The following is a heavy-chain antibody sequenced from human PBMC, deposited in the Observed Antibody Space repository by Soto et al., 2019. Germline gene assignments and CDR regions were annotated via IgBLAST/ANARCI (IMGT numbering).Heavy chain of an antibody. CDR1: GGSISSSDYY. Sequence: SETLSLTCTVSGGSISSSDYYWGWIRQPPGKGLEWIGSIYYGGKTLYNPSLQSRVTISVDTSKNQFTLNLRSLTDADTAVYYCVRRYGLGSPKWFDPWGQGTLVTV. J-gene: IGHJ5*02. CDR3: VRRYGLGSPKWFDP. V-gene: IGHV4-39*01. D-gene: IGHD3-10*01. CDR2: IYYGGKT.